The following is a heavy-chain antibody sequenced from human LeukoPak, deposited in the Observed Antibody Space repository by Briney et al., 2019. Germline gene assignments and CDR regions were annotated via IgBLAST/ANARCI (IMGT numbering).Heavy chain of an antibody. J-gene: IGHJ3*02. D-gene: IGHD3-10*01. V-gene: IGHV4-34*01. Sequence: SETLSLTCAVYGGSFCGYYWSWIRQPPGKGLEWIGEINHSGSTNYNPSLKSRVTISVDTSKNHFSLTLSSVTAADTAVYYCARSDGYGLVGIWGQGTMVTVSS. CDR1: GGSFCGYY. CDR2: INHSGST. CDR3: ARSDGYGLVGI.